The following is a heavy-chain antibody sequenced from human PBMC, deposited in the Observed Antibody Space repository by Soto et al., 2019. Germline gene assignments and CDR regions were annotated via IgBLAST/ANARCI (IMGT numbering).Heavy chain of an antibody. Sequence: PGGSLRLSCAASRFTFTTYAMNWVRQAPGKGLEWVALMSSDGTNEHYADSVRGRFTVSRENSRNTLFLQMNNLRTDDTAVYYCAICGYISGWSCYFEFWGLGTPVTVSS. CDR1: RFTFTTYA. D-gene: IGHD6-19*01. V-gene: IGHV3-30-3*01. CDR2: MSSDGTNE. CDR3: AICGYISGWSCYFEF. J-gene: IGHJ4*02.